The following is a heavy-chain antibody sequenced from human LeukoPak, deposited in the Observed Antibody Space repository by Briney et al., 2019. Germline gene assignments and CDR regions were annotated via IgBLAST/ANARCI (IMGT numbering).Heavy chain of an antibody. Sequence: KVSCKASGGTFSSYAISRVRQAPGQGLEWMGIIYPGDSDTRYSPSFQGQVTISADKSISTAYLQWSSLKASDTAMYYCARAAYYYDSSGYSVFDYWGQGTLVTVSS. CDR1: GGTFSSYA. V-gene: IGHV5-51*01. CDR3: ARAAYYYDSSGYSVFDY. D-gene: IGHD3-22*01. J-gene: IGHJ4*02. CDR2: IYPGDSDT.